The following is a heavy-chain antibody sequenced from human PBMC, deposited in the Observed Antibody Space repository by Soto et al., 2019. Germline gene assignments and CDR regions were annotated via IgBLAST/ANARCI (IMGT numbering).Heavy chain of an antibody. D-gene: IGHD1-26*01. V-gene: IGHV4-59*08. CDR3: ARLSGVDLLYYYYYYLDV. CDR1: VGSISSYY. Sequence: PSETLSLTLTVSVGSISSYYWSWIRQPPGKGLEWIGYIYYSGSTNYNPSLKSRVTISVDTSKNQFSLKLSSVTAADTAVYYCARLSGVDLLYYYYYYLDVRGKGITVTVSS. CDR2: IYYSGST. J-gene: IGHJ6*03.